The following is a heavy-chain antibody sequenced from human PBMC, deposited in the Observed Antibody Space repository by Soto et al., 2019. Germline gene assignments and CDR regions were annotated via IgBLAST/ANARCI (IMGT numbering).Heavy chain of an antibody. D-gene: IGHD3-10*01. Sequence: SVKVSCKASGGTFSSYAISWVRQAPGQGLEWMGGIIPIFGTANYAQKFQGRVTITADETTSTAYMELSSLRSEDTAVYYCARDGGVRGVGYSYYGMDVWGQGTTVTVSS. CDR2: IIPIFGTA. V-gene: IGHV1-69*13. CDR3: ARDGGVRGVGYSYYGMDV. J-gene: IGHJ6*02. CDR1: GGTFSSYA.